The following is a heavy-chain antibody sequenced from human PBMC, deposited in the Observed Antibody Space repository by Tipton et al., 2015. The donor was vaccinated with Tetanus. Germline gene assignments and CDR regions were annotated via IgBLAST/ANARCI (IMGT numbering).Heavy chain of an antibody. CDR1: GFPFSNYA. J-gene: IGHJ6*02. Sequence: GSLRLSCAASGFPFSNYAMSWVRQAPGKGLEWVAGINNSGGNKYFADSVKGRFTISRDNSKNTVYLQMNSLRAEDTAVYFCARRSLTNYGLDVWGQGTPVTVSS. CDR3: ARRSLTNYGLDV. D-gene: IGHD1-1*01. V-gene: IGHV3-23*01. CDR2: INNSGGNK.